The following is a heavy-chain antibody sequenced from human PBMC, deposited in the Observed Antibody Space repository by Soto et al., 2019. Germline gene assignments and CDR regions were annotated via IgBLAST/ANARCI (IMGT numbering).Heavy chain of an antibody. CDR1: GGTFSSYA. V-gene: IGHV1-69*13. D-gene: IGHD4-4*01. J-gene: IGHJ4*02. Sequence: SVKVSCKASGGTFSSYAISWVRQAPGQGLEWMGGIIPIFGTANYAQKFQGRVTITADESTSTAYMELSSLRSEDTAVYYCATATITDYSNYRFFDYWGQGTLVTVSS. CDR3: ATATITDYSNYRFFDY. CDR2: IIPIFGTA.